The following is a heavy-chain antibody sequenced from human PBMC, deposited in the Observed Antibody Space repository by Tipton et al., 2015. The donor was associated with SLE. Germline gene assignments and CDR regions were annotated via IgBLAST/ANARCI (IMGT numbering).Heavy chain of an antibody. D-gene: IGHD3-10*01. Sequence: TLSLTCAVSGYSISSGYYWGWIRQPPGKGLEWIGSIYHSGSTNYNPSLKGRVTISVDTSKNQFSLKLSSVTAADTAVYYCARAVPPRGFDYWGQGTLVTVSS. J-gene: IGHJ4*02. V-gene: IGHV4-38-2*01. CDR1: GYSISSGYY. CDR2: IYHSGST. CDR3: ARAVPPRGFDY.